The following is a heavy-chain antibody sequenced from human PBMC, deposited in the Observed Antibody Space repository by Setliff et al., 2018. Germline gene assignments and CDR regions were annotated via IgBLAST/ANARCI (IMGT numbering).Heavy chain of an antibody. CDR1: GGSISSYY. V-gene: IGHV4-59*01. CDR3: ARDRLIAAAGTFIRYYYYYGMDV. CDR2: IYYSGST. D-gene: IGHD6-13*01. J-gene: IGHJ6*02. Sequence: SETLSLTCTVSGGSISSYYWSWIRQPPGKGLEWIGYIYYSGSTNYNPSLKSRVTISVDTSKNQFSLKLSSVTAADTAVYYCARDRLIAAAGTFIRYYYYYGMDVWGQGTTVTVAS.